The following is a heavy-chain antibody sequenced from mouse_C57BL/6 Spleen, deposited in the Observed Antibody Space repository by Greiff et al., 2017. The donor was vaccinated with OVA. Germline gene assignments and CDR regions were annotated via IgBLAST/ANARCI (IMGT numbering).Heavy chain of an antibody. V-gene: IGHV1-64*01. Sequence: QVQLQQPGAELVKPGASVKLSCKASGYTFTSSWMHWVKQRPGQGLEWIGMIHPNSGSTNYNEKFKSKATLTVDKSSSTAYMQLSSLTSEDSAVYYCARSGSSPRYFDVWGKGTTVTVSS. CDR3: ARSGSSPRYFDV. CDR2: IHPNSGST. J-gene: IGHJ1*03. CDR1: GYTFTSSW. D-gene: IGHD1-1*01.